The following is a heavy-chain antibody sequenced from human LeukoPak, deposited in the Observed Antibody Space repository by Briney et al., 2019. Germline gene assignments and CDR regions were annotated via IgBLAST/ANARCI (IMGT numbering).Heavy chain of an antibody. CDR2: IYTSGST. CDR3: ARGEWYQLLHAFDI. J-gene: IGHJ3*02. CDR1: GGSISSGSYY. Sequence: SQTLSLTCTVSGGSISSGSYYWSWIRQPAGKGLEWIGRIYTSGSTNYNPSLKSRVTISVDTSKNQFSLKLSSVTAADTAVYYCARGEWYQLLHAFDIWGQGTMVTVSS. V-gene: IGHV4-61*02. D-gene: IGHD2-2*01.